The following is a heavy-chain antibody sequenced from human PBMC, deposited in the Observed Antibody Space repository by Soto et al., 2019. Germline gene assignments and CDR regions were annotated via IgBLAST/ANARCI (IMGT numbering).Heavy chain of an antibody. D-gene: IGHD6-13*01. CDR3: ARPLDSALFYSSSWYGYFQH. CDR1: GFTFSSYA. Sequence: GGSLRLSCAASGFTFSSYAMHWVRQAPGKGLEWVAVISYDGSNKYYADSVKGRFTISRDNSKNTLYLQMNSLRAEDTAVYYCARPLDSALFYSSSWYGYFQHWGQGTLVTVSS. CDR2: ISYDGSNK. J-gene: IGHJ1*01. V-gene: IGHV3-30*04.